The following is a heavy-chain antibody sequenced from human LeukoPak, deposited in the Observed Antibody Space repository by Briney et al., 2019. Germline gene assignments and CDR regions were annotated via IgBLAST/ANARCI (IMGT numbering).Heavy chain of an antibody. CDR1: GGSISSSNW. CDR2: IYHSGST. V-gene: IGHV4-4*02. Sequence: SETLSLTCAVSGGSISSSNWWSWVRPPPGKGLEWIGEIYHSGSTNYNPSLKSRVTISVDKSKNQFSLKLSSVTAADTAVYYCASLTTVTTLFDYWGQGTLVTVSS. CDR3: ASLTTVTTLFDY. J-gene: IGHJ4*02. D-gene: IGHD4-17*01.